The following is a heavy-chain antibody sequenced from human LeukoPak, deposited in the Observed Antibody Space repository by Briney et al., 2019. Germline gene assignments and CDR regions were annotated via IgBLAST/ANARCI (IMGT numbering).Heavy chain of an antibody. Sequence: RGALRLSCVASRFTFSSYGMSWVRQAPREGLEWVSDISGSGGSTYYADSVKGRFTISRDNSKNTLYLQMNSLRAEDTAVYYCAKGDRITRILWDYWGQGTLVTVSS. V-gene: IGHV3-23*01. CDR3: AKGDRITRILWDY. CDR2: ISGSGGST. J-gene: IGHJ4*02. D-gene: IGHD3-22*01. CDR1: RFTFSSYG.